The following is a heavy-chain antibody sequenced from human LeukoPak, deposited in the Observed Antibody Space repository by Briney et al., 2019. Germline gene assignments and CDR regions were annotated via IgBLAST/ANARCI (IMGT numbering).Heavy chain of an antibody. Sequence: GGSLRLSCAASGFTFSNCAMSWVRQAPGKGLEWVSGISGSGDRTYYADSVKGRFTISRDTSKNTLYLQMNSLRAEDTAVYYCAKGERITIFGVVMHDAFDIWGQGTMVTVSS. J-gene: IGHJ3*02. CDR2: ISGSGDRT. CDR1: GFTFSNCA. CDR3: AKGERITIFGVVMHDAFDI. V-gene: IGHV3-23*01. D-gene: IGHD3-3*01.